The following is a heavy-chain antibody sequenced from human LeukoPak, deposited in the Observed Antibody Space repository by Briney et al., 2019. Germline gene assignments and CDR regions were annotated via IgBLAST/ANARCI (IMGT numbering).Heavy chain of an antibody. CDR3: ARGGFFESSGPFDY. CDR2: ISHSGST. J-gene: IGHJ4*02. D-gene: IGHD3-22*01. V-gene: IGHV4-38-2*02. CDR1: GYSISSGYY. Sequence: SSETLSLTCTVSGYSISSGYYWGWIRQPPGKGLEWIGTISHSGSTFYNPSLEGRVTISVDTSKNQFSVKLSSVTAADTAVYYCARGGFFESSGPFDYWGQGTLVTVSS.